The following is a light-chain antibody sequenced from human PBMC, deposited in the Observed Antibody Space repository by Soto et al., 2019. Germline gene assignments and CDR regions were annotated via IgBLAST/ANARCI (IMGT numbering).Light chain of an antibody. CDR1: SSDIGGYNY. CDR2: EVS. V-gene: IGLV2-8*01. CDR3: CSYAGSSTLV. J-gene: IGLJ2*01. Sequence: QSVLTQPPSASGSPGQSVTISCTGTSSDIGGYNYVSWYQQHPGKAPKLIIYEVSKRPSGVPDRFSGSKSGNTASLTVSGLQAEDEADYYCCSYAGSSTLVFGGGTKVTVL.